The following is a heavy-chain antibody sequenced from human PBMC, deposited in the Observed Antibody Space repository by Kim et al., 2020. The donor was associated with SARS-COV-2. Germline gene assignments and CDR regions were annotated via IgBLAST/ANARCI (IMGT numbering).Heavy chain of an antibody. D-gene: IGHD3-10*01. Sequence: GGSLRLSCAASGFTFSSCAMHWVRQAPGKWLEWVAVISYDGSNKNYADSVKGRFTISRDNSKNTLYLQMNSLRAEDTAVYYCEKDPGSRIRGLTYSYYGMDVGGQGTTVTVSS. J-gene: IGHJ6*02. CDR3: EKDPGSRIRGLTYSYYGMDV. CDR2: ISYDGSNK. V-gene: IGHV3-30-3*01. CDR1: GFTFSSCA.